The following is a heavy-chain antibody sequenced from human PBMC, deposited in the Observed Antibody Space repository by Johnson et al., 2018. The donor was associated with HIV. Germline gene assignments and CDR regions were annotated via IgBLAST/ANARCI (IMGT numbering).Heavy chain of an antibody. D-gene: IGHD5-12*01. J-gene: IGHJ3*01. CDR1: GFTFGEYA. CDR3: AKGRGYDYDALDF. Sequence: EVQLVESGGGLVQPGRSLRLSCTTSGFTFGEYAMSWFRQAPGKGLEWVSAISGTGGTTYYADSVRGRFSISRDKSKDTLYLQMSSLRAEDTAVYYCAKGRGYDYDALDFWGQGTMVTVSS. V-gene: IGHV3-23*04. CDR2: ISGTGGTT.